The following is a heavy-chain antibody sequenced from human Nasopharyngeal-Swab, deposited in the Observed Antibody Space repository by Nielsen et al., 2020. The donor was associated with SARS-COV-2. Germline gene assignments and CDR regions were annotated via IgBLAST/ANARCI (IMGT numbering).Heavy chain of an antibody. CDR1: GYSFTSYC. Sequence: KVSCKGSGYSFTSYCISWVRQMPGQGLEWMGRIDPSDAYTNYAPSFQGHVTITADKSISTAYLQWSSLKASDTAMYYCARAPPNDYNGYDYWGQGTLVTVSS. D-gene: IGHD5-24*01. CDR3: ARAPPNDYNGYDY. V-gene: IGHV5-10-1*01. J-gene: IGHJ4*02. CDR2: IDPSDAYT.